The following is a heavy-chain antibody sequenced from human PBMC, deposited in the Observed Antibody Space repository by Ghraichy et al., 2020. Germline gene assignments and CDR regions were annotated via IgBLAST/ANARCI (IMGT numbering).Heavy chain of an antibody. J-gene: IGHJ4*02. D-gene: IGHD4-17*01. CDR2: VFWSGTT. CDR1: GVSISSRNYH. CDR3: VRHASVGQESGFYGSGPIDS. Sequence: SETLSLTCTVSGVSISSRNYHWGWMRQPPGKGLEWLGSVFWSGTTHYNPSLESRVTISLDSSKNQVSLKVWSVTDAERAVYYCVRHASVGQESGFYGSGPIDSWGKGPRVTVTS. V-gene: IGHV4-39*01.